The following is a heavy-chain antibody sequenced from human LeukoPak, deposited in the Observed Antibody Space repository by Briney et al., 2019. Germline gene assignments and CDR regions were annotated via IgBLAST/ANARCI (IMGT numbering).Heavy chain of an antibody. CDR2: IYSGGST. CDR1: GFTFSTNY. V-gene: IGHV3-53*01. Sequence: GGSLRLSCAASGFTFSTNYMSWVRQAPGKGLEWVSVIYSGGSTYYADSVKGRFTISRDNSKNTLYLQMNSLRAEDTAVYYCARGSGGSYYMNYWGQGTLVTVSS. D-gene: IGHD1-26*01. J-gene: IGHJ4*02. CDR3: ARGSGGSYYMNY.